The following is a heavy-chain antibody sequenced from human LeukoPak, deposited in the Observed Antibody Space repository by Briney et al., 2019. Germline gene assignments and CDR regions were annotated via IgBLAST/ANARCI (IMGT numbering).Heavy chain of an antibody. J-gene: IGHJ3*02. D-gene: IGHD2-15*01. V-gene: IGHV3-7*01. CDR2: IKSDGSDT. CDR3: ARDPADIVGVISWGAFDI. Sequence: GGSLRLSCAASGFAFSTYWMAWVRQPPGKGLEWVADIKSDGSDTAYADSVKGRFTISRDNAKNSLYLEMNSLRVDDTAVYYCARDPADIVGVISWGAFDIWGQGTLVTVSS. CDR1: GFAFSTYW.